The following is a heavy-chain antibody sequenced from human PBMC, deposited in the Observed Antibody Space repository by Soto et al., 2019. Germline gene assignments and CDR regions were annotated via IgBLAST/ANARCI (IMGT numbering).Heavy chain of an antibody. CDR3: ARDWISVAVYHYHSYTLV. D-gene: IGHD2-2*03. J-gene: IGHJ6*04. V-gene: IGHV1-18*01. CDR1: GYTFTSYG. Sequence: ASVKVSCKASGYTFTSYGISWVRQAPGQGLEWMGWISAYNGNTNYAQKLQGRVTMTTDTSASTAYMELSSLRSEDTAVYYCARDWISVAVYHYHSYTLVSCKGPIVTVSS. CDR2: ISAYNGNT.